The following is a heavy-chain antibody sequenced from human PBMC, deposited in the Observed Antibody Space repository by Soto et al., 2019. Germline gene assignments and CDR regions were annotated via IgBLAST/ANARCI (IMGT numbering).Heavy chain of an antibody. CDR2: IIPFFKAT. D-gene: IGHD3-16*01. CDR1: GGTFSSHA. CDR3: ARDVPLNYYDGTFSYYALDV. Sequence: SVKVSCKASGGTFSSHAISWVRQAPGQGLEWMGGIIPFFKATNYAQKFQGRVTITADDSTSTAYMDLYSLRSEDTAVYYCARDVPLNYYDGTFSYYALDVWGQGTTVTVSS. V-gene: IGHV1-69*13. J-gene: IGHJ6*02.